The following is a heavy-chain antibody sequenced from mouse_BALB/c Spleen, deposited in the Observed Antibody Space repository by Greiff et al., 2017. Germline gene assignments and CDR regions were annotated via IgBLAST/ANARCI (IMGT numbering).Heavy chain of an antibody. Sequence: QVQLKQSGAELMKPGASVKISCKATGYTFSSYWIEWVKQRPGHGLEWIGEILPGSGSTNYNEKFKGKATFTADTSSNTAYMQLSSLTSEDSAVYYCARRDMITTWAFAYWGQGTLVTVSA. CDR1: GYTFSSYW. CDR2: ILPGSGST. D-gene: IGHD2-4*01. V-gene: IGHV1-9*01. J-gene: IGHJ3*01. CDR3: ARRDMITTWAFAY.